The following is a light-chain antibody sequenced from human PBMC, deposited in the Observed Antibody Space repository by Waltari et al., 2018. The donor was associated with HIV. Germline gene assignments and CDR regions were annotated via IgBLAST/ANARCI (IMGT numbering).Light chain of an antibody. Sequence: ETVLTQSPATLSFSPGERAIPSCRSGQSVVIYFAGYHQKPGQAPRFLIYDGSNRAAGIPARFSGSGSGTEFTITISSLEPDDSAVYYCQQRNNWPPVTFGQGTRLEIK. CDR3: QQRNNWPPVT. V-gene: IGKV3-11*01. J-gene: IGKJ5*01. CDR2: DGS. CDR1: QSVVIY.